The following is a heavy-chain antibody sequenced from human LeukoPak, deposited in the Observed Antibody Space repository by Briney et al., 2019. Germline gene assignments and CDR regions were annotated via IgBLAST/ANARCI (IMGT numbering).Heavy chain of an antibody. J-gene: IGHJ6*03. CDR3: ARTNYYDSSGYRYYYYYYYMDV. V-gene: IGHV4-59*11. CDR1: GGSISSHY. D-gene: IGHD3-22*01. Sequence: SETLSLTCTVSGGSISSHYWSWIRQPPGKGLEWIGYIHYSGSTNYNPSLKSRVTISVDTSKNQFSLKLSSVTAADTAVYYCARTNYYDSSGYRYYYYYYYMDVWGKGTTVTVSS. CDR2: IHYSGST.